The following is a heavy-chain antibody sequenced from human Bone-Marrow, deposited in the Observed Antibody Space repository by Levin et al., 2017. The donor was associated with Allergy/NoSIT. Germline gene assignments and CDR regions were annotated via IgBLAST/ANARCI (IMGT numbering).Heavy chain of an antibody. J-gene: IGHJ6*02. CDR2: IFHTGTT. D-gene: IGHD2-8*01. Sequence: SETLSLTCAVSGSSISSGYFWGWVRQPPGKGLGWIASIFHTGTTYYNPSLKSRVTIKVDTSKNEFSLTMTSVSASDTALYYCVKGVYRECWSAGMDVWGQGTTVTVSS. CDR1: GSSISSGYF. V-gene: IGHV4-38-2*01. CDR3: VKGVYRECWSAGMDV.